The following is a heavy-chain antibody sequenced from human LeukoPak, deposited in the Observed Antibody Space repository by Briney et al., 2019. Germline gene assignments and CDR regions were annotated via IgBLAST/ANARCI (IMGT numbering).Heavy chain of an antibody. CDR1: GGSISSNSYY. Sequence: SETLSLTCAVSGGSISSNSYYWGWIRQPPGKGLEWIGSIYYSGSTYYNPSLKSRVTISVDTSKNQFSLKLSSVTAADTAVYYCARVDTAMVAPTVDYWGQGTLVTVSS. CDR3: ARVDTAMVAPTVDY. D-gene: IGHD5-18*01. J-gene: IGHJ4*02. V-gene: IGHV4-39*01. CDR2: IYYSGST.